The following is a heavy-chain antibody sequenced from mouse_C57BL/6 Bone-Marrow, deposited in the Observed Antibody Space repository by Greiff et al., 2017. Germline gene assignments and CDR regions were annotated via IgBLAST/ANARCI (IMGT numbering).Heavy chain of an antibody. J-gene: IGHJ2*01. CDR3: PKGSWSDY. V-gene: IGHV5-6*03. D-gene: IGHD1-1*01. Sequence: EVKLVESGGGLVKPGGSLKLSCAASGFTFSSYGMSWVRQTPDKRLEWVATISSGGSYTYYPDSVKGRFTISRDNAKNTLYLQMSSLKSEDTAMYYSPKGSWSDYWGQGTTLTVSS. CDR2: ISSGGSYT. CDR1: GFTFSSYG.